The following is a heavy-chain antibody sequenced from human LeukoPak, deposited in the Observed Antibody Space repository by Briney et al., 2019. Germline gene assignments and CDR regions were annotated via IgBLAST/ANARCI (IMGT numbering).Heavy chain of an antibody. CDR1: GFTFSSSA. CDR2: ISGSDGST. J-gene: IGHJ4*02. D-gene: IGHD7-27*01. Sequence: GGSLRLSCAASGFTFSSSAMTWVRQAPGKGLEWVSAISGSDGSTYYADSVKGRFTISRDNSKNTLYLQMNSLRAEDTAVYYCAKDGGNWGLPTYFDYWGQGTLVTVSS. V-gene: IGHV3-23*01. CDR3: AKDGGNWGLPTYFDY.